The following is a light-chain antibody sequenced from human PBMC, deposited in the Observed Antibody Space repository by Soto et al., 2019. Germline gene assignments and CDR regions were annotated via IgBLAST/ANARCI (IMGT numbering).Light chain of an antibody. J-gene: IGKJ3*01. Sequence: IQLTQSPSSLSASVGDRVTISCRASQGIANFLAWYQQKPGKAPKLLIYAASTLQSGVPPRFSGSGSGTDFTLTISSLQPEYCATYYCQQLNSFPIPFGPGTKVDIK. V-gene: IGKV1-9*01. CDR2: AAS. CDR1: QGIANF. CDR3: QQLNSFPIP.